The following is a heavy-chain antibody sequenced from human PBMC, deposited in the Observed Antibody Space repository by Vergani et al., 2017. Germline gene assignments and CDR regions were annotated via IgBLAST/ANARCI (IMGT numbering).Heavy chain of an antibody. Sequence: QVQLQESGPGLVKPSQTLSLTCPVSGGSINSHNYYWSWIRQPAGKGLEWIGRIHTSGSTNYKPSLKSRVTMSEDTSKNQFSLSLTAVTAAATAVYFCARGSCLGGSCYKPLFDDWGQGILVTVSS. J-gene: IGHJ4*02. CDR3: ARGSCLGGSCYKPLFDD. CDR2: IHTSGST. CDR1: GGSINSHNYY. V-gene: IGHV4-61*02. D-gene: IGHD2-15*01.